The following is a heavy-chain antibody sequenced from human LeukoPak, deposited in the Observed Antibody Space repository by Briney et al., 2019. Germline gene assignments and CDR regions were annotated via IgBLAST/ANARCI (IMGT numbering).Heavy chain of an antibody. Sequence: SLRLSCAASGFTFDDYAMHWVRQAPGKGLEWVSGISWNSGSIGYADSVKGRFTISRDNAKNSLYLQMNSLRAEDTALYYCAKGRAPTQYYYYGMDVWGQGTTVTVSS. V-gene: IGHV3-9*01. D-gene: IGHD3-10*01. CDR3: AKGRAPTQYYYYGMDV. CDR1: GFTFDDYA. CDR2: ISWNSGSI. J-gene: IGHJ6*02.